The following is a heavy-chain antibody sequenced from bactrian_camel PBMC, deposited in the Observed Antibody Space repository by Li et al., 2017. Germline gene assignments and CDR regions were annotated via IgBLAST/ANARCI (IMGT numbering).Heavy chain of an antibody. D-gene: IGHD6*01. V-gene: IGHV3S1*01. CDR3: AEGRGSRGEHCYSLNY. CDR2: IYNGDGSA. CDR1: GYTTSANC. Sequence: HVQLVESGGGSVQAGGSLRLSCVVSGYTTSANCRAWFRQAPGQEREGVAAIYNGDGSAIYTDSAKGRFTISQDSARNTVYLQMNNLQPEDTATYYCAEGRGSRGEHCYSLNYWGQGTQVTVSS. J-gene: IGHJ4*01.